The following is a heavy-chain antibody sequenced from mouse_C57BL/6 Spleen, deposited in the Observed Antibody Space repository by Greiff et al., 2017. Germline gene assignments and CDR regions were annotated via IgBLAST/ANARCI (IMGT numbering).Heavy chain of an antibody. CDR2: IDPENGDT. CDR3: TTHAGTWFAY. CDR1: GFNIKDDY. J-gene: IGHJ3*01. Sequence: EVKLMESGAELVRPGASVKLSCTASGFNIKDDYMHWVKQRPEQGLEWIGWIDPENGDTEYASKFQGKATITADTSSNTAYLQLSSLTSEDTAVYYCTTHAGTWFAYWGQGTLVTVSA. D-gene: IGHD4-1*01. V-gene: IGHV14-4*01.